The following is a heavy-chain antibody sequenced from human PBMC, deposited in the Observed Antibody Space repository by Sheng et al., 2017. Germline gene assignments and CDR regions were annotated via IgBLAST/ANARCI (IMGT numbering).Heavy chain of an antibody. CDR3: ARVGTEEYYFDY. D-gene: IGHD6-13*01. J-gene: IGHJ4*02. CDR1: GFTFSSYE. CDR2: ISSSGSTI. V-gene: IGHV3-48*03. Sequence: EVQLVESGGGLVQPGGSLRLSCAASGFTFSSYEMNWVRQAPGKGLEWVSYISSSGSTIYYADSVKGRFTISRDNAKNSLYLQMNSLRAEDTAVYYCARVGTEEYYFDYWGQGTLVTVSS.